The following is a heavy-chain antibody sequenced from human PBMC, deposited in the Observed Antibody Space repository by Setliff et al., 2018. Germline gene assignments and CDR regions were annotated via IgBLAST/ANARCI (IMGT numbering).Heavy chain of an antibody. J-gene: IGHJ6*03. CDR1: GASIRNFY. V-gene: IGHV4-59*08. CDR2: VHFTGST. Sequence: PSETLSLTCNVSGASIRNFYWTWIRQPPGKGLEWIGYVHFTGSTNYNPSLKSRVTISVDTSKNQFSLKLSSVTAADTAVYYCARMSGFLYIDVWGKGTTVTVSS. D-gene: IGHD3-3*01. CDR3: ARMSGFLYIDV.